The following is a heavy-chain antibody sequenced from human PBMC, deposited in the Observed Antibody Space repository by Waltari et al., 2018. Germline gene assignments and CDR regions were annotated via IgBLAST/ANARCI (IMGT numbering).Heavy chain of an antibody. CDR3: ARALVGATFYYYGMDV. D-gene: IGHD1-26*01. Sequence: EVQLVESGGGLVKPGGSLRLSCAASGFTFSSYSMNWVRPAPGKGLEWVSSISSSSSYIYYADSVKGRFTISRDNAKNSLYLQMNSLRAEDTAVYYCARALVGATFYYYGMDVWGQGTTVTVSS. J-gene: IGHJ6*02. CDR2: ISSSSSYI. CDR1: GFTFSSYS. V-gene: IGHV3-21*01.